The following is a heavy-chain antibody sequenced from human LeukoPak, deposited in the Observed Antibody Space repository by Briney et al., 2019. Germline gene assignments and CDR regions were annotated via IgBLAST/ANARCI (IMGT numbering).Heavy chain of an antibody. V-gene: IGHV3-48*02. D-gene: IGHD5-18*01. CDR2: ISVRGGDI. CDR1: GFNFSTYS. Sequence: GGSLRLPCAASGFNFSTYSMNWVRQAPGKGLEWVSYISVRGGDIYYADSVKGRFTVSRDNAKNSLYLQMHTLRDEDTAVYYCARDKGRGYSYGWDYWGQGTLVTVSS. CDR3: ARDKGRGYSYGWDY. J-gene: IGHJ4*02.